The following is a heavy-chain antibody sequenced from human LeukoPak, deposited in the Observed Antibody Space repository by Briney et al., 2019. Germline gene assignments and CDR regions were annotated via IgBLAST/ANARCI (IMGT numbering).Heavy chain of an antibody. D-gene: IGHD3-22*01. Sequence: ASVKLSCKASGYTFTTYGISWVRQAPGQGLEWMGWISAYNGNTNYAQKLQGRVTMTTDTSTGTAYMELRSLRSDDTAVYYCARGDSSGYYYAPYFDYWGQGTLVTVSS. CDR1: GYTFTTYG. CDR3: ARGDSSGYYYAPYFDY. CDR2: ISAYNGNT. J-gene: IGHJ4*01. V-gene: IGHV1-18*01.